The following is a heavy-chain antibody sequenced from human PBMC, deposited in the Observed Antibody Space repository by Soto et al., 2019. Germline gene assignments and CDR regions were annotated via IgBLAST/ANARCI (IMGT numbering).Heavy chain of an antibody. CDR3: ASGGLLWFGELGYGMDV. V-gene: IGHV3-66*01. D-gene: IGHD3-10*01. Sequence: EVQLVESGGGLVQPGGSLRLSCAASGFTVSSNYMSWVRQAPGKGLEWVSVIYSGGSTYYADSVKGRFTISRDNSKNTPYLQMNSLRAEDTAVYYCASGGLLWFGELGYGMDVWGQGTTVTVSS. CDR2: IYSGGST. J-gene: IGHJ6*02. CDR1: GFTVSSNY.